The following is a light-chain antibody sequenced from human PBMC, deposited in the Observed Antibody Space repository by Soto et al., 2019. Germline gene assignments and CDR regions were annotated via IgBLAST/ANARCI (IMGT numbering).Light chain of an antibody. V-gene: IGLV1-51*01. CDR2: DNN. CDR3: GAWDSSLSAYV. CDR1: SSNIGDNY. J-gene: IGLJ1*01. Sequence: QSVLTQPPSVSAAPGQKVTISCSGSSSNIGDNYVSWSQQLPGAAPKLLIFDNNKRPSGIPDRFSGSKSGTSATLGITGLQAGDEADYYCGAWDSSLSAYVFGTGTTVTVL.